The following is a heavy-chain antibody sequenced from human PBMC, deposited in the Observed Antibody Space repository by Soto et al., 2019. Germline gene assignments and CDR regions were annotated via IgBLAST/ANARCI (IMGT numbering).Heavy chain of an antibody. D-gene: IGHD3-3*01. CDR3: ARGFNTYYDFWSGYYFDY. CDR1: GYTFTSYD. CDR2: MNPNSGNT. J-gene: IGHJ4*02. V-gene: IGHV1-8*01. Sequence: ASVKVSCKASGYTFTSYDINWVRQATGQGLEWMGWMNPNSGNTGYAQKFQGRVTMTRNTSISTAYMELSSLRSEDTAVYYWARGFNTYYDFWSGYYFDYWGQGTLVTVSS.